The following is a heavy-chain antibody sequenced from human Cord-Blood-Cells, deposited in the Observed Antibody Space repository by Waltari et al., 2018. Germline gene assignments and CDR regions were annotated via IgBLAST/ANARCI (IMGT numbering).Heavy chain of an antibody. CDR2: INPDSGGP. CDR3: ASPRPIPYQYSGYERGFDY. CDR1: GYTFTGYY. J-gene: IGHJ4*02. Sequence: QVQLVQSGAEVKKPGASVKVSCKASGYTFTGYYMHWVRQAPGQGLEWMGWINPDSGGPNYAQKFQGRVTMTRDTSSSTAYMELSRLRSDDTAVYYCASPRPIPYQYSGYERGFDYWGQGTLVTVSS. D-gene: IGHD5-12*01. V-gene: IGHV1-2*02.